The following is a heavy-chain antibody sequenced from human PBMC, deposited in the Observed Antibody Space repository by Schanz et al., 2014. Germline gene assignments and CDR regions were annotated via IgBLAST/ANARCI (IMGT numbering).Heavy chain of an antibody. D-gene: IGHD1-7*01. V-gene: IGHV3-7*01. CDR2: IEPDGSEK. CDR1: GFTFRGYW. J-gene: IGHJ4*02. CDR3: ARAGGLPGTSRGLFDY. Sequence: EVFLVESGGGLVQPGGSLRVSCAASGFTFRGYWMTWVRQAPGKGLEWVANIEPDGSEKYYVDSVKGRFTISRDNAKNLLYLQMSSLRAEDTAMYYCARAGGLPGTSRGLFDYWGQGALVTVSS.